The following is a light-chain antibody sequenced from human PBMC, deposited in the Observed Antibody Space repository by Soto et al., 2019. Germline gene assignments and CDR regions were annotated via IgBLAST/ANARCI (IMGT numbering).Light chain of an antibody. J-gene: IGKJ1*01. Sequence: EIVLTQSPGTLSLSPGERATLSCRASQSVSSSSLVWYQQKHGQAPRLLIYGASDRDTGIPDRFSGSGSGTDFTLIISSLEPEDFAVYYCQQRSNWPVTFGLGTKVEV. CDR3: QQRSNWPVT. V-gene: IGKV3D-20*02. CDR1: QSVSSSS. CDR2: GAS.